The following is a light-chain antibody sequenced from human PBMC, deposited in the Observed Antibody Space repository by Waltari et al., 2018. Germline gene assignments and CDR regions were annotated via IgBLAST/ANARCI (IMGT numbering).Light chain of an antibody. Sequence: DVVMTQSPLSLPITPGQPASMTCRSSQSLLYSNGNTYLSWFLQRPGQPPRRLIYKVSNRDSGVPDRFSGSGAGTDFTLKISRVEAEDVGIYYCMQATHFPLTFGGGTKVEIK. CDR2: KVS. V-gene: IGKV2-30*01. CDR1: QSLLYSNGNTY. CDR3: MQATHFPLT. J-gene: IGKJ4*01.